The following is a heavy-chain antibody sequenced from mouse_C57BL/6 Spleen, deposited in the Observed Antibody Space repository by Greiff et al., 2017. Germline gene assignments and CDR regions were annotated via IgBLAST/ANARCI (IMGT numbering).Heavy chain of an antibody. V-gene: IGHV1-64*01. D-gene: IGHD2-3*01. Sequence: QVQLQQPGAELVKPGASVKLSCKASGYTFTSYWMHWVKQRPGQGLEWIGMIHPNSGSTNYNEKFKSKATLTVDKSSSTAYMQLSSLTSEDSAVYYCARAGSGYYGAYWGQGTLVTVSA. CDR3: ARAGSGYYGAY. CDR2: IHPNSGST. CDR1: GYTFTSYW. J-gene: IGHJ3*01.